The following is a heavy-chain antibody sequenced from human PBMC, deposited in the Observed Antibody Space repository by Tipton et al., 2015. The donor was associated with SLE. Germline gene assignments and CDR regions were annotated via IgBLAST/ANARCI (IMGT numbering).Heavy chain of an antibody. Sequence: TLSLTCSVSGDSISRDTYYWAWGWIRQPPGKGLEWIGSFYYSGNRYYNPSLKRRVSISVDTSKNQFSLKLNSVTAADTAVYYCARVGLITPDAFDIWGEGTMVTVSS. D-gene: IGHD5-24*01. CDR3: ARVGLITPDAFDI. J-gene: IGHJ3*02. CDR1: GDSISRDTYY. CDR2: FYYSGNR. V-gene: IGHV4-39*07.